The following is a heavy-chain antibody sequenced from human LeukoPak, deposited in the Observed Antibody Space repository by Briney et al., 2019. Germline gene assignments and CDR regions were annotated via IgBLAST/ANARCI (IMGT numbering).Heavy chain of an antibody. V-gene: IGHV4-59*01. D-gene: IGHD3-22*01. CDR1: GGSISSYY. CDR2: IYYSANT. J-gene: IGHJ5*02. CDR3: AREMYDSSGHYNWFDP. Sequence: PSETLSHTCTVSGGSISSYYWSWIRQPPGKGLEWIGYIYYSANTNYNPSLKSRVTISVDTSKNQFSLKLSSVTAADTAMYYCAREMYDSSGHYNWFDPWGQGTLVTVSS.